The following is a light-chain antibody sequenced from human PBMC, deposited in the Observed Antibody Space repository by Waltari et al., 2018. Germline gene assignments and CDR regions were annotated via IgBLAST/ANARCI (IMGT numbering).Light chain of an antibody. CDR1: QSIGRK. V-gene: IGKV1-5*01. J-gene: IGKJ1*01. CDR3: QHYYTSSWT. Sequence: IQMTQSPSTLSASVGDRVTITCRASQSIGRKLAWYQQKPGKAPNLLIYDVSSFESGVPSRFSGSGSGTEFTLTISNLQPDYFATYYCQHYYTSSWTFGQGTKVEIK. CDR2: DVS.